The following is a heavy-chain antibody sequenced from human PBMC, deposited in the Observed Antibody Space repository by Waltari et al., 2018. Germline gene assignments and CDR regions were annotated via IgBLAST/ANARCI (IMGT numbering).Heavy chain of an antibody. CDR3: ARDYCDRTNCHGMDV. V-gene: IGHV3-30*04. CDR1: EFTFCSYA. Sequence: QVQLVESGGGVVQPGRSLRLSCEASEFTFCSYAMHWVRQAPGKGLEWVAVISYNGRNIYYVDSVKGRFTISRDNSKKTLYMQMNSLRAEDTAVYYCARDYCDRTNCHGMDVWGQGTTVTVSS. CDR2: ISYNGRNI. J-gene: IGHJ6*02. D-gene: IGHD3-22*01.